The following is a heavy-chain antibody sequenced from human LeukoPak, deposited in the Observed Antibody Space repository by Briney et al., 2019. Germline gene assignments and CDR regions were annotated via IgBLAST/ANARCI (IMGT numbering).Heavy chain of an antibody. CDR3: VKDSVEGQWLREDGFCQH. Sequence: GGSLRLSCAASGFTFSSYGMHWVRQAPGKGLEWVAVKSYDGSNKYYADSVKGRFTISRDNSKNRLYLQMNGLRAEDTAVYYCVKDSVEGQWLREDGFCQHWGQGTLVTVSS. J-gene: IGHJ1*01. CDR1: GFTFSSYG. V-gene: IGHV3-30*18. D-gene: IGHD6-19*01. CDR2: KSYDGSNK.